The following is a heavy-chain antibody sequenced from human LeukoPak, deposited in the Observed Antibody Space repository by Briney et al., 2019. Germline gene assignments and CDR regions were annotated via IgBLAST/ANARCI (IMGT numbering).Heavy chain of an antibody. J-gene: IGHJ6*02. CDR3: ARGGAPIPHCGGDCYSGPDV. CDR1: GYSFTSYW. D-gene: IGHD2-21*02. V-gene: IGHV5-51*01. Sequence: GESLKISCKGSGYSFTSYWIGWVRQMPGKGLEWMGIIYPGDSDTRYSPSFQGQVTISADKSISTAYLQWSSLKASDTAMYYCARGGAPIPHCGGDCYSGPDVWGQGTTVTVSS. CDR2: IYPGDSDT.